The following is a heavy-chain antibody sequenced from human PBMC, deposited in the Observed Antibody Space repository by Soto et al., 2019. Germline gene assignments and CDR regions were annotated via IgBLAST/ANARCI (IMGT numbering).Heavy chain of an antibody. CDR2: ISNDGSST. D-gene: IGHD6-19*01. J-gene: IGHJ4*02. CDR1: GFTFRSYW. Sequence: EVRLVESGGGFIQSGGSLRLSCAASGFTFRSYWMHWVRQGPGKGLVWVSRISNDGSSTSYADSVKGRFTISRDNAKNTLYLQMNSLKADDTAVYYCAREGIEVADLGYWGRGTQVTVSS. CDR3: AREGIEVADLGY. V-gene: IGHV3-74*01.